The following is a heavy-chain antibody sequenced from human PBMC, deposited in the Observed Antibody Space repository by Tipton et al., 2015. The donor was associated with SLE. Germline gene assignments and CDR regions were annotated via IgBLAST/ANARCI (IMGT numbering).Heavy chain of an antibody. D-gene: IGHD6-19*01. CDR2: INHSGST. J-gene: IGHJ4*02. V-gene: IGHV4-34*01. CDR1: DGSFSGYY. CDR3: ASQMYSSGWYFDY. Sequence: TLSLTCSVYDGSFSGYYWTWIRQPPGKGLEWIGEINHSGSTNYNPSLKSRVTISIDTSKNQFSLKLRSVTAADTAVYYCASQMYSSGWYFDYWGQGTLVTVSS.